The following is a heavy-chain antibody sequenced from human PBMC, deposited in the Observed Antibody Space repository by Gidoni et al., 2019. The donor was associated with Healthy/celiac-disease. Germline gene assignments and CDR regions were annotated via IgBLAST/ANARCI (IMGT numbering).Heavy chain of an antibody. Sequence: QVQLPESRPGLVKPSEALSLTCTVSGGPISRYYLSWIRPPPGKGLEWIGYIYYSGSTNYNPSLKSRVTISVDTSKNQFSLKLSSVTAADTAVYYCARGAAGDFWSGYYTTDWFDPWGQGTLVTVSS. CDR2: IYYSGST. CDR3: ARGAAGDFWSGYYTTDWFDP. V-gene: IGHV4-59*01. J-gene: IGHJ5*02. CDR1: GGPISRYY. D-gene: IGHD3-3*01.